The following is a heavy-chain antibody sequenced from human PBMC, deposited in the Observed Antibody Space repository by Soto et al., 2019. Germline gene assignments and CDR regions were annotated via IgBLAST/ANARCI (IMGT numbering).Heavy chain of an antibody. CDR2: ISWNSGSI. J-gene: IGHJ4*02. CDR3: AKDLYSSGWYPSD. Sequence: DVQLVESGGGLVQPGRSLRLSCAASGFTFDDYAMHWVRQAPGKGLEWVSGISWNSGSIGYADSVKGRFTISRDNAKNSLYLQMNSLRAEDTALYYCAKDLYSSGWYPSDWGQGTLVTVSS. V-gene: IGHV3-9*01. CDR1: GFTFDDYA. D-gene: IGHD6-19*01.